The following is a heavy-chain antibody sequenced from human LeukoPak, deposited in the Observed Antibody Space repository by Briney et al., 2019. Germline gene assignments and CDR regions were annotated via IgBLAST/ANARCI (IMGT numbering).Heavy chain of an antibody. CDR2: ISSSGSTI. J-gene: IGHJ6*04. V-gene: IGHV3-48*03. D-gene: IGHD3-10*02. CDR1: GFTFSSYE. Sequence: GGSLRLFCAASGFTFSSYEMNWVRQAPGKGLDWVSYISSSGSTIYYADSVKCRFTISRDNAKNSLYLQMNSLRAEDTAVYYCVELGITMIGGVWGKGTTVTISS. CDR3: VELGITMIGGV.